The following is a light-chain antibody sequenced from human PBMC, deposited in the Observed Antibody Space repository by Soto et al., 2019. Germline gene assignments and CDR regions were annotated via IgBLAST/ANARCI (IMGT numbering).Light chain of an antibody. J-gene: IGKJ1*01. CDR2: DAS. V-gene: IGKV1-5*01. CDR3: QQFNSLWT. Sequence: DIQMTQFPSTLSASVGDRVTITCRASQSISSWLAWYQQKPGKAPKLLIYDASSLESGVPSRFSGSGSGTEFTLTISSLQPDDFATYYCQQFNSLWTFGQGTKVEIK. CDR1: QSISSW.